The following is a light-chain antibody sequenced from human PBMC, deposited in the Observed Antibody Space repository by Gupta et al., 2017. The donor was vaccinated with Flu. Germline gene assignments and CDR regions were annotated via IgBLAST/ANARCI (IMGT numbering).Light chain of an antibody. V-gene: IGKV1-39*01. Sequence: DIQLTQSPSSLSASVGHRVTIICRASQSSSNFLNWYQQKPGKAPNLLVYSASSWQSGVPARFSGSGSGTDFTLTISSLQPEDFAAYYCQQSYSAPLTFGGGTQVGIK. CDR1: QSSSNF. CDR2: SAS. CDR3: QQSYSAPLT. J-gene: IGKJ4*01.